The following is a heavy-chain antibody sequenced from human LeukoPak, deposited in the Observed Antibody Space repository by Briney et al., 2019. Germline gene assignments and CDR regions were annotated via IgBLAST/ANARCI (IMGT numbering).Heavy chain of an antibody. Sequence: SETLSLTYAVYGGSFSGYYWSWIRQPPGKGLEWIGEINHSGSTNYNPSLKSRVTISVDTSKNQFSLKLSSVTAADTAVYYCARHGKGVDSSSRYYYYYYMDVWGKGTTVTVSS. V-gene: IGHV4-34*01. J-gene: IGHJ6*03. D-gene: IGHD6-13*01. CDR2: INHSGST. CDR1: GGSFSGYY. CDR3: ARHGKGVDSSSRYYYYYYMDV.